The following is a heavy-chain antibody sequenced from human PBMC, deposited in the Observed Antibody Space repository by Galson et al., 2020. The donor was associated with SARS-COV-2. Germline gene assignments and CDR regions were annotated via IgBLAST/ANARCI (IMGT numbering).Heavy chain of an antibody. J-gene: IGHJ4*02. CDR2: IYYSGST. CDR3: ARIGDSSGYYHSAPYYYFDY. CDR1: GGSISSSSYY. V-gene: IGHV4-39*07. Sequence: SETLSLTCTVSGGSISSSSYYWGWIRQPPGKGLEWIGSIYYSGSTYYNPSLKSRVTISVDTSKNQFSLKLSSVTAADTAVYYCARIGDSSGYYHSAPYYYFDYWGQGTLVTVSS. D-gene: IGHD3-22*01.